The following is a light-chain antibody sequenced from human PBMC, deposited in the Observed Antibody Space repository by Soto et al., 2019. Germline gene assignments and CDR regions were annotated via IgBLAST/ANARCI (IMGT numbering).Light chain of an antibody. Sequence: DIVLTQSPGTLSLSPGERATLSCRASQSFSSTYLAWYQQKPGQAPRLLIYGASTRATGIPDRFSGTGSGTDFTLTISRLEPEDFAVYYCQHFGDSPITFGQGTRLEIK. CDR3: QHFGDSPIT. CDR2: GAS. J-gene: IGKJ5*01. CDR1: QSFSSTY. V-gene: IGKV3-20*01.